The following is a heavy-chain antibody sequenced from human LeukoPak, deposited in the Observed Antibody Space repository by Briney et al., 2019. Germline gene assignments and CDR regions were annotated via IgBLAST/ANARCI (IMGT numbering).Heavy chain of an antibody. D-gene: IGHD2-21*02. CDR1: GYSFTSYW. J-gene: IGHJ6*03. Sequence: GESLKISCKGSGYSFTSYWIGWVRQMPGKGLEWMGIIYPGDSDTRYSPSFQGQVTISADKSISTAYLQWSSLRASDTAMDYCARAYCGGDCYWRNAYYYYMDVWGKGTTVTISS. CDR3: ARAYCGGDCYWRNAYYYYMDV. CDR2: IYPGDSDT. V-gene: IGHV5-51*01.